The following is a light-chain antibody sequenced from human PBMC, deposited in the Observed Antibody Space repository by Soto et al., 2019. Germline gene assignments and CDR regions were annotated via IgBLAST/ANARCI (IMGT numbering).Light chain of an antibody. CDR3: QQGNTWTWT. CDR1: QSVGGS. V-gene: IGKV3-11*01. CDR2: AAS. J-gene: IGKJ1*01. Sequence: EIVLTQSPATRSLSPGERATLSCRASQSVGGSLAWYPQKLGQAPRLLIYAASDRETGIPGMFSGSGSGTEFTLIISSLEPEDVSFYYCQQGNTWTWTFGQGTKVDI.